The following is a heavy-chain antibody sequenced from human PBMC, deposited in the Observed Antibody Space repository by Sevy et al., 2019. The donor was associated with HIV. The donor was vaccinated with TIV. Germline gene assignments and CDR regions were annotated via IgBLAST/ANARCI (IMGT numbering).Heavy chain of an antibody. CDR2: LIGGGSRT. Sequence: GGSLRLSCAASGFSFSNYAMTWVRQAPGKGLEWVSTLIGGGSRTYYADSVTGRFTISRDNSRNTLYLQMNSLRAEDTAIYYCAKRRVQSGLSGGGPTYGWDVCGQGTTVTVSS. CDR1: GFSFSNYA. J-gene: IGHJ6*02. V-gene: IGHV3-23*01. CDR3: AKRRVQSGLSGGGPTYGWDV. D-gene: IGHD2-8*02.